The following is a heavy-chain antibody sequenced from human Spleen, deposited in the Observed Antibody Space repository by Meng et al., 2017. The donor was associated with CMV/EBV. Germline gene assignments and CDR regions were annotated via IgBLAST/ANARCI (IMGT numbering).Heavy chain of an antibody. CDR1: CYPFTHYY. Sequence: SCNASCYPFTHYYISWVRQAPGQGLEWMGWISAYNGNTNYAQKLQGRVTMTTDTSTSTAYMELRSLRSDDTAVYYCARGMYSSGDDYWGQGTLVTVSS. J-gene: IGHJ4*02. CDR3: ARGMYSSGDDY. CDR2: ISAYNGNT. V-gene: IGHV1-18*01. D-gene: IGHD6-19*01.